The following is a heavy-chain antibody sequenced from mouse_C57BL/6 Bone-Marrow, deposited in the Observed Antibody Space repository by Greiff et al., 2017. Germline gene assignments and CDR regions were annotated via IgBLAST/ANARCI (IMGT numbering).Heavy chain of an antibody. V-gene: IGHV1-82*01. CDR2: IYPGDGDT. CDR3: DRQDYAAWFAY. J-gene: IGHJ3*01. CDR1: GYAFSSSW. Sequence: QVQLQQSGPELVKPGASVKISCKASGYAFSSSWMNWVKQRPGKGLEWIGRIYPGDGDTNYNGKFKGKATLTADKSSSTAYMQLSSLTSEDSAVYFCDRQDYAAWFAYWGQGTLVTVSA. D-gene: IGHD2-4*01.